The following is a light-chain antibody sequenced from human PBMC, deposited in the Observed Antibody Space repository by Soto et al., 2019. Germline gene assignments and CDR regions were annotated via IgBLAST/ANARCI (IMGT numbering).Light chain of an antibody. CDR2: DVS. CDR1: SSDVGSYNL. CDR3: CSYAGGTAYV. J-gene: IGLJ1*01. V-gene: IGLV2-23*02. Sequence: QSALPQPAYVSGSPGQSITISCTGTSSDVGSYNLVSWYQQHPGKAPKLIIYDVSKRPSGLSNRFSGSKSGNTASLTISGLQAEDEADYYCCSYAGGTAYVFGTGTKVTVL.